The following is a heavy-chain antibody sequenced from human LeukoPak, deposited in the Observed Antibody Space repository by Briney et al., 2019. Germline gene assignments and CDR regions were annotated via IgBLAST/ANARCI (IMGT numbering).Heavy chain of an antibody. CDR2: NYYSAST. V-gene: IGHV4-31*03. J-gene: IGHJ4*02. Sequence: TLSLTCTVSGGSISSGGYYWSWNSQHPGKGLEWIRYNYYSASTYYNPSLKSRVNISVDTSRNQFSLKLSSETDADTAVYYCARVGESYCSGGSCYSGLFDYWGQGTLVTVSS. CDR1: GGSISSGGYY. D-gene: IGHD2-15*01. CDR3: ARVGESYCSGGSCYSGLFDY.